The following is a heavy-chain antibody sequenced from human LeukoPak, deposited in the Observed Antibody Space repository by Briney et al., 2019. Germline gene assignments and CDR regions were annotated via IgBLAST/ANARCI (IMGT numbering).Heavy chain of an antibody. CDR3: AKELRWLHLNPVDY. J-gene: IGHJ4*02. CDR1: GFTFSSYA. V-gene: IGHV3-23*01. CDR2: ISGSGGST. Sequence: GGSLRLSCAASGFTFSSYAMSWVRQAPGKGLEWVSAISGSGGSTYYADSVKGRFTISGDNSKNTMYLQMNSLRAEDTAVYYCAKELRWLHLNPVDYWGQGTLVTVSS. D-gene: IGHD5-24*01.